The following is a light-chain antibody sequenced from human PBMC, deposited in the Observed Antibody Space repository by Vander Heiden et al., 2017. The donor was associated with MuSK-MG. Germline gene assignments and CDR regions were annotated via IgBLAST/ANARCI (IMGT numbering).Light chain of an antibody. CDR3: CSYGGIFYV. Sequence: QSALTQPRSVSGSPGQSVTISCSGSSSDVGGYKYVSWYQQDPGKAPKLIIYDVTNRPSGVPDRFSGSKSGNTAPLTISGLQGEDEDDYYCCSYGGIFYVFGTGTKLTVL. J-gene: IGLJ1*01. CDR2: DVT. CDR1: SSDVGGYKY. V-gene: IGLV2-11*01.